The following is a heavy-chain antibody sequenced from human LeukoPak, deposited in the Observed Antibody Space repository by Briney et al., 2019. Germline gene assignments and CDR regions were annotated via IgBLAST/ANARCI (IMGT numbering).Heavy chain of an antibody. Sequence: ASVKVSCKASGYTFTSYGISWVRQAPGQGLEWMGWISAYNGNTNYAQKLQGRVTMTTDTSTSTAYMELRSLRSDDTAVYYCARDPSGSHETTVSDYWGQGTLVTVSS. D-gene: IGHD1-26*01. CDR3: ARDPSGSHETTVSDY. CDR2: ISAYNGNT. CDR1: GYTFTSYG. J-gene: IGHJ4*02. V-gene: IGHV1-18*01.